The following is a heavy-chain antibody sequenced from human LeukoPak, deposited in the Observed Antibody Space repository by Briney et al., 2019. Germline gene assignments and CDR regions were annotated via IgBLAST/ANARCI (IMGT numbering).Heavy chain of an antibody. Sequence: GGSLRLSCAASGFTFDDYGMSWVRQAPGKGLEWVSGINWNGGSTGYADSMKGRFTISRDNAKNSLYLQMNSLRAEDTALYYCARDFYYDSSGYEPHDYWGQGTLVTVSS. CDR1: GFTFDDYG. J-gene: IGHJ4*02. CDR2: INWNGGST. CDR3: ARDFYYDSSGYEPHDY. D-gene: IGHD3-22*01. V-gene: IGHV3-20*04.